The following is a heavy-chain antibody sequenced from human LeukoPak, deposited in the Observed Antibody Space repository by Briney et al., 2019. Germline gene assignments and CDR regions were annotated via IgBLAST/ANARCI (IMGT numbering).Heavy chain of an antibody. J-gene: IGHJ5*02. V-gene: IGHV1-69*05. D-gene: IGHD1-7*01. CDR1: GGTFSSYA. CDR3: ARDNYAGANWFDP. CDR2: IIPIFGTA. Sequence: GSSVKVSCKASGGTFSSYAISWVRQAPGQGLEWMGGIIPIFGTANYAQKFQGRVTITTDESTSTAYMELSSLRSEDTAVYHCARDNYAGANWFDPWGQGTLVTVSS.